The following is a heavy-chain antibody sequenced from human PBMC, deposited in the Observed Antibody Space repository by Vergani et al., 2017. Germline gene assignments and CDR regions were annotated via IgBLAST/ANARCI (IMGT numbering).Heavy chain of an antibody. Sequence: QVQLQESGPGLVKPSQTLSLTCTVSGDSISSGGYYWTWIRQHPGKGLEWIGYIYYSGSTYYNPSLKSRVTISVDTSKNQFSLKLSSVTAADTAVYYCARQKVAAGTFDYWGQGTLVTVSS. V-gene: IGHV4-31*03. J-gene: IGHJ4*02. D-gene: IGHD6-13*01. CDR2: IYYSGST. CDR3: ARQKVAAGTFDY. CDR1: GDSISSGGYY.